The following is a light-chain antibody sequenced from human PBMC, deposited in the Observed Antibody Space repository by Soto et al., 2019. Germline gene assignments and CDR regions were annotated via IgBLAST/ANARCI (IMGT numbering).Light chain of an antibody. Sequence: EIVLTQSPDTLSLSPGERVTLSCRASQRMTNNFLAWFKQKPGLAPRLLIHGASTRASGVPDRFTGGGSGTDFVLTISRVEPEDFAVYYCQQYGRSPFTFGQGTKLQIK. CDR3: QQYGRSPFT. V-gene: IGKV3-20*01. CDR2: GAS. CDR1: QRMTNNF. J-gene: IGKJ2*01.